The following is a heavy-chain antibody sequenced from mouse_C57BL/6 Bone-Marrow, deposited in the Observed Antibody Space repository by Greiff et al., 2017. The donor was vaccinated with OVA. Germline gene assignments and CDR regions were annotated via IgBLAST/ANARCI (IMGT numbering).Heavy chain of an antibody. CDR1: GYTFTSYW. Sequence: QVQLQQSGAELVMPGASVKLSCKASGYTFTSYWMHWVKQRPGQGLEWIGELDPSDSYTNYNQKFKGKSTLTVDKSSSTAYMQLSSLTSEDSAVYCCAREGGWAPYFDYWGQGTTLTVSS. V-gene: IGHV1-69*01. D-gene: IGHD3-3*01. CDR2: LDPSDSYT. J-gene: IGHJ2*01. CDR3: AREGGWAPYFDY.